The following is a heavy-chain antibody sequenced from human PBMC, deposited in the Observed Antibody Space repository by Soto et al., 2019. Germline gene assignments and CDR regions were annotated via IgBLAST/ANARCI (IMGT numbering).Heavy chain of an antibody. Sequence: QVQLQESGPGLVKPSQTLSLTCTVTGGSISSGGYYWHWIRQHPGKGLEYIGYIYSSGSTYYNPSLCSPVTLSVDPSMTQFSLELSSVTDADTAVYYCARDGKGDYTYGYWFDPWGQGTLVTVSS. CDR3: ARDGKGDYTYGYWFDP. J-gene: IGHJ5*02. CDR2: IYSSGST. D-gene: IGHD5-18*01. CDR1: GGSISSGGYY. V-gene: IGHV4-31*01.